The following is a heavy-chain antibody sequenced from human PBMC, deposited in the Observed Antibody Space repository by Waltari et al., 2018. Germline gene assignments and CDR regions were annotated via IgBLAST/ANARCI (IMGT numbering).Heavy chain of an antibody. J-gene: IGHJ4*02. CDR3: ATPRGSGVFVY. CDR1: GYTFTSYA. D-gene: IGHD3-10*01. CDR2: CNAGNGNT. Sequence: QVQLVQPGAEVKKPGASVKVSCKASGYTFTSYAMHSVRQAPGQRLEWMGWCNAGNGNTKYSQKCQGRGTITRDTSASTAYMELSSLRSEDTAVYSCATPRGSGVFVYWGQGTLVTVSS. V-gene: IGHV1-3*01.